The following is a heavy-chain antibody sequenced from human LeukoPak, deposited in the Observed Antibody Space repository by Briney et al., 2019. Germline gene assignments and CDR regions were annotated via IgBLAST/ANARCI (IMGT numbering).Heavy chain of an antibody. CDR2: MNPNSGNT. J-gene: IGHJ6*02. CDR3: ARGRYCDSTSCYAHHIMDV. V-gene: IGHV1-8*01. Sequence: GASVKVSCKASGFTFFTYDINWVRQATGQGLEWMGWMNPNSGNTGYAHKFQGRVTMTRNTSISTAYMELSSLRSDDTAVYYCARGRYCDSTSCYAHHIMDVWGQGTTVTVSS. D-gene: IGHD2-2*01. CDR1: GFTFFTYD.